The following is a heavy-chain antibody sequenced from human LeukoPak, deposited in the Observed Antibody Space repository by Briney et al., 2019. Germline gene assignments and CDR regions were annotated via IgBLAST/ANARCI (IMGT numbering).Heavy chain of an antibody. CDR3: AKPLQVVPAAPVDY. V-gene: IGHV3-30*02. CDR1: GFTFSSYG. J-gene: IGHJ4*02. CDR2: IRYDGSNK. Sequence: PGGSLRLSCAASGFTFSSYGMHWVRQAPGKGLEWVAFIRYDGSNKYYADSVKGRFTISRDNSKNTLYLQMNSLRAEDTAVYYCAKPLQVVPAAPVDYWGQGTLVTVSS. D-gene: IGHD2-2*01.